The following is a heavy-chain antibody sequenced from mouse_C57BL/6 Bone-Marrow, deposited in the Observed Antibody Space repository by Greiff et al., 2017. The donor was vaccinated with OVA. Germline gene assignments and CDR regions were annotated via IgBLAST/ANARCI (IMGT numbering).Heavy chain of an antibody. Sequence: DVMLVESGGGLVQPKGSLKLSCAASGFSFNTYAMNWVRQAPGKGLEWVARIRSKSNNYATYYADSVKDRFTISRDDSESMLYLQMNNLKTEDTAMYYCVRHRDYGSSYYYAMDYWGQGTSVTVSS. CDR2: IRSKSNNYAT. V-gene: IGHV10-1*01. CDR1: GFSFNTYA. J-gene: IGHJ4*01. D-gene: IGHD1-1*01. CDR3: VRHRDYGSSYYYAMDY.